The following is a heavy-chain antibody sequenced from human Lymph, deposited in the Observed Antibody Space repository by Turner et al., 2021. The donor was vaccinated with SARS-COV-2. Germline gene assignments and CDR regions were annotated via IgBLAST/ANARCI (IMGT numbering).Heavy chain of an antibody. CDR2: IWYDGSNK. J-gene: IGHJ6*02. Sequence: QVQLVESGGGVVQPGRSLRLSCAASGFTFSSYGMHWVRQAPGKGLEWVAFIWYDGSNKYDADSVKGRFTISRDNSKNTLYLQMNSLRAEDTAVYYCARGSAGGDFWGQGTTVTVSS. CDR3: ARGSAGGDF. V-gene: IGHV3-33*01. CDR1: GFTFSSYG. D-gene: IGHD6-13*01.